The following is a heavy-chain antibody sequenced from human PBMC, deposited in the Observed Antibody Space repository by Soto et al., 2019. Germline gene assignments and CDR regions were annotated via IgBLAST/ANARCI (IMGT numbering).Heavy chain of an antibody. J-gene: IGHJ4*02. V-gene: IGHV1-69*13. D-gene: IGHD3-3*01. Sequence: SVKVSCKASGYTFTSYGISWVRQAPGQGLEWMGGIIPIFGTANYAQKFQGRVTITADESTSTAYMELSSLRSEDTAVYYCARDRPAVLRFLEWPPAHFDYWGQGTLVTVSS. CDR3: ARDRPAVLRFLEWPPAHFDY. CDR2: IIPIFGTA. CDR1: GYTFTSYG.